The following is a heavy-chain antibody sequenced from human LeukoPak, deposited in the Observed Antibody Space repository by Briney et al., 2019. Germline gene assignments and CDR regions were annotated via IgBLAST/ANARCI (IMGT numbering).Heavy chain of an antibody. CDR1: GGSISRYY. Sequence: SETLSLTCTVSGGSISRYYWSWIRQPPGKGLEWIGYIYYSGSTNYNPSLKSRVTISVDTSKNQFSLKLSSVTAADTAVYYCARESGYYYDSSTYQPHFDYWGQGTLVTVSS. CDR3: ARESGYYYDSSTYQPHFDY. V-gene: IGHV4-59*01. CDR2: IYYSGST. J-gene: IGHJ4*02. D-gene: IGHD3-22*01.